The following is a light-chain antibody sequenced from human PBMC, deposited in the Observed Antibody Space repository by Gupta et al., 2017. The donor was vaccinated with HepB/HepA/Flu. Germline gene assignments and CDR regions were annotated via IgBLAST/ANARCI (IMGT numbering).Light chain of an antibody. J-gene: IGLJ2*01. CDR2: EVT. Sequence: QSALTQPPSATGSPGQSVTISCTGISSDVGGSNYGSWYQQKPGKVPKLMIYEVTKRPAGVPDRFSGTKSGNTASLTVSGHQAEDEADYYCNSYEGSNKLLFGGGTKLTVL. CDR1: SSDVGGSNY. CDR3: NSYEGSNKLL. V-gene: IGLV2-8*01.